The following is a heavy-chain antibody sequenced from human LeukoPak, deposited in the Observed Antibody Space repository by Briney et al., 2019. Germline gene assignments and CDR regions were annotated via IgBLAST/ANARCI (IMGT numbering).Heavy chain of an antibody. Sequence: SETLSLTCTVSGGSISSYYWGWIRQPPGKGLEWIGSIYYSGSTYYNPSLKSRVTISVDTSKNQFSLKLSSVTAADTAVYYCARQPNYDFWSGYYRFDYWGQGTLVTVSS. CDR1: GGSISSYY. CDR3: ARQPNYDFWSGYYRFDY. CDR2: IYYSGST. J-gene: IGHJ4*02. D-gene: IGHD3-3*01. V-gene: IGHV4-39*01.